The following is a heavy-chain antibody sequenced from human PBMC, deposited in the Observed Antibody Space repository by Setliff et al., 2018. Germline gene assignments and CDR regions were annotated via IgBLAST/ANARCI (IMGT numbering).Heavy chain of an antibody. CDR2: ISSSGSYT. J-gene: IGHJ4*02. V-gene: IGHV3-21*01. CDR1: GFTFRSYS. Sequence: GGSLRLSCAASGFTFRSYSMTWVRQAPGKGLEWVSGISSSGSYTYYADSVKGRFTISRDNAKNSLYLQMNNLRDEDTAVYYCARVHYETSTYSPTLFDHWGQGALVTVSS. D-gene: IGHD3-22*01. CDR3: ARVHYETSTYSPTLFDH.